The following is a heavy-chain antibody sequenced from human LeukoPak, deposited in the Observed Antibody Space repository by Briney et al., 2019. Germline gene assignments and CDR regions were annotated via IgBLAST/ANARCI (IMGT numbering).Heavy chain of an antibody. V-gene: IGHV3-23*01. CDR3: AKDLLIAVAGIDY. CDR1: GFTFSSYA. CDR2: ISGGGGST. J-gene: IGHJ4*02. D-gene: IGHD6-19*01. Sequence: GGSLRLSCAASGFTFSSYAMSSARQDPGKGLEWLSAISGGGGSTYYADSVKGRFTISRDNSKNTLYLQMNSLRAEDTAVYYCAKDLLIAVAGIDYWGQGTLVTVSS.